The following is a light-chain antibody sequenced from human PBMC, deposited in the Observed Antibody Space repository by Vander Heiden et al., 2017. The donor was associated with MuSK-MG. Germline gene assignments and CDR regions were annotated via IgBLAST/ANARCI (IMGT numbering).Light chain of an antibody. J-gene: IGKJ4*01. V-gene: IGKV1-16*01. CDR2: AAS. CDR1: QAISDF. Sequence: DIQMTQSPSSLSASVGDRVTITCGASQAISDFLAWFQQQPGKAPKSLIFAASRLQTGVPSRFSDSGSGTDFTLTINGLQPEDFATYYCQQYKNYPLTFGGGTKVEIK. CDR3: QQYKNYPLT.